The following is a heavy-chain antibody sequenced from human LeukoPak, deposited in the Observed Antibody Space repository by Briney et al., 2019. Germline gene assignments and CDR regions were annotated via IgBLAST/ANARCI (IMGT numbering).Heavy chain of an antibody. CDR2: INHSGST. D-gene: IGHD3-22*01. V-gene: IGHV4-34*01. CDR1: GGSFSGYY. J-gene: IGHJ4*02. CDR3: ARSPPQYYYDSSGYSDFDY. Sequence: PSETLSLTCAVYGGSFSGYYWSWIRQPPGKGLEWIGEINHSGSTNYNPSLKSRVTISVDTSKNQFSLKLSSVTAADTAVYYCARSPPQYYYDSSGYSDFDYWGQGTLVTVSS.